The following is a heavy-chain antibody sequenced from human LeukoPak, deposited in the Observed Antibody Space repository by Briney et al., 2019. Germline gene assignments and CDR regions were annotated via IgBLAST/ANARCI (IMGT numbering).Heavy chain of an antibody. Sequence: ASVKVSCKASGYTFTSYYMHWVRQAPGQGLEWMGIINPSGGSTSYAQKFQGRVTITRNTSISTAYMELSSLRSEDTAVYYCARVGLSAGDYWGQGTLVTVSS. V-gene: IGHV1-46*01. CDR2: INPSGGST. CDR1: GYTFTSYY. D-gene: IGHD6-13*01. J-gene: IGHJ4*02. CDR3: ARVGLSAGDY.